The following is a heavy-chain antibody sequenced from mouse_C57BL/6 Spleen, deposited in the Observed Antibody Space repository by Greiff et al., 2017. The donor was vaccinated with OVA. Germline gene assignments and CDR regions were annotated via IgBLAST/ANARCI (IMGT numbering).Heavy chain of an antibody. Sequence: QVTLKESGPGILQPSQTLSLTCSFSGFSLSTFGMGVGWIRQPSGKGLEWLAHIWWDDDKYYNPALKSRLTISKDTSKNQVFLKSANVDTADTATYYCARVYDGYYEAWFAYWGQGTLVTVSA. CDR1: GFSLSTFGMG. CDR3: ARVYDGYYEAWFAY. D-gene: IGHD2-3*01. J-gene: IGHJ3*01. V-gene: IGHV8-8*01. CDR2: IWWDDDK.